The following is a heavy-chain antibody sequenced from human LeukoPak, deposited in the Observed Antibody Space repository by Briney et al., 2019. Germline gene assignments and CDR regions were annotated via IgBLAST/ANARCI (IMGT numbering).Heavy chain of an antibody. CDR3: ARGNRYCSSTGCYSFDY. D-gene: IGHD2-2*02. Sequence: ASVKVSCKASGYTFTSYDINWVRQAAGQGLEWMGWMNPNSGDTGYAQKFQGRVTITRNTSISTAYMELSSLRSEDTAVYYCARGNRYCSSTGCYSFDYWGQGTLVTVSS. V-gene: IGHV1-8*03. J-gene: IGHJ4*02. CDR1: GYTFTSYD. CDR2: MNPNSGDT.